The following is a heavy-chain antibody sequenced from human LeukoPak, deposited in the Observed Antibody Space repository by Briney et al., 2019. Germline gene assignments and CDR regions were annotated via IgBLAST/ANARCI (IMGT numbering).Heavy chain of an antibody. J-gene: IGHJ3*02. CDR3: ARDRFYDSSGSYFVASAFDI. Sequence: ASVKVSCKASGYTFTSYGISWVRQAPGQGLEWMGWIRAYNGNTNYAQKLQGRVTMTTDTSTSTAYMELRSLRSDDTAVYYCARDRFYDSSGSYFVASAFDIWGQGTMVTVSS. V-gene: IGHV1-18*01. CDR1: GYTFTSYG. D-gene: IGHD3-22*01. CDR2: IRAYNGNT.